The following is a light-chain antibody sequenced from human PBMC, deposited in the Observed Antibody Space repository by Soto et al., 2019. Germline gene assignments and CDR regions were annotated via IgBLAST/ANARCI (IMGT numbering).Light chain of an antibody. V-gene: IGLV2-14*03. Sequence: QSALTQPASVSGSLGQSITISCTGTSSDVGAYNFVSWFQQLPGKAPKVMISDVSNRPSGVSHRFSGSKSGNTASLTISGLQAEDEAEYYCSSYTTSSTLVFGGGTKLTVL. CDR1: SSDVGAYNF. J-gene: IGLJ2*01. CDR2: DVS. CDR3: SSYTTSSTLV.